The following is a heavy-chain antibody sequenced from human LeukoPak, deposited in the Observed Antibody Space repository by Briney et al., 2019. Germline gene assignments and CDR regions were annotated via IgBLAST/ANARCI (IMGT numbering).Heavy chain of an antibody. J-gene: IGHJ4*02. CDR3: AKALKLGTFDY. D-gene: IGHD3-16*01. CDR1: GITLSNYG. V-gene: IGHV3-23*01. Sequence: AGGSLRLSCAVSGITLSNYGMTWVHQAPGKGLEWVSAISGLGSTTYYADSVKGRFTISRDTSKSTVFLQMNTLRAEDTAVYYCAKALKLGTFDYWAQGTLVTVSS. CDR2: ISGLGSTT.